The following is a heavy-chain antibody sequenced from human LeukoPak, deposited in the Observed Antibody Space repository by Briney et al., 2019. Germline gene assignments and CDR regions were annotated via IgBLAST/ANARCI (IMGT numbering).Heavy chain of an antibody. D-gene: IGHD3-3*01. CDR1: GGSISSGDYY. Sequence: SETLSLTCTVSGGSISSGDYYWSWIRQPPGKGLEWIGYIYYSGSTYYNPSLKSRVTISVDTSKNQFSLKLSSVTAADTAVYYCARQVDFRVAYYFDYWGQGTLVTVSS. V-gene: IGHV4-30-4*01. CDR2: IYYSGST. J-gene: IGHJ4*02. CDR3: ARQVDFRVAYYFDY.